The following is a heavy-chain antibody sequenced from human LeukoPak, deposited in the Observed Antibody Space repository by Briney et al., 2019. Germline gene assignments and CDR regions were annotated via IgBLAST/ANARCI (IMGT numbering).Heavy chain of an antibody. D-gene: IGHD1-26*01. V-gene: IGHV4-61*01. J-gene: IGHJ4*02. Sequence: SETLSLTCTVSGGSVITDSHYWTWIRQPPGKGLEWIGYIYHSGSSNYNPSLKSRVTISVDTYKNQFSLKMSSVTAADTAVYYSASERSGSYGDFDYWGQGTLVTVSS. CDR1: GGSVITDSHY. CDR3: ASERSGSYGDFDY. CDR2: IYHSGSS.